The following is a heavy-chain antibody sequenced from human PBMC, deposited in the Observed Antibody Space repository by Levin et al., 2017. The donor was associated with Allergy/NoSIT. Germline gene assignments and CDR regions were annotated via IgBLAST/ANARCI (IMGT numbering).Heavy chain of an antibody. Sequence: GGSLRLSCAASGFTVSSNYMSWVRQAPGKGLEWVSVIYSGGSTYYADSVKGRFTISRDNSKNTLYLQMNSLRAEDTAVYYCARSRHSSGWRYFDYWGQGTLVTVSS. CDR2: IYSGGST. D-gene: IGHD6-19*01. J-gene: IGHJ4*02. V-gene: IGHV3-53*01. CDR1: GFTVSSNY. CDR3: ARSRHSSGWRYFDY.